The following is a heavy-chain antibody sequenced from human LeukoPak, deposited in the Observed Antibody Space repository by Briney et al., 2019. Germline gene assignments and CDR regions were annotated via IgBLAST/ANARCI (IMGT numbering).Heavy chain of an antibody. V-gene: IGHV3-48*01. CDR2: ISSSSSTI. Sequence: PGGSLRLSCAASGFTFSSYSMNWVRQAPGKGLEWVSYISSSSSTIYYADSVKGRFTISRDNAKNSLYLQMNSLGAEDTAVYYCAVGIIAAAGTLDYWGQGTLVTVSS. CDR3: AVGIIAAAGTLDY. CDR1: GFTFSSYS. D-gene: IGHD6-13*01. J-gene: IGHJ4*02.